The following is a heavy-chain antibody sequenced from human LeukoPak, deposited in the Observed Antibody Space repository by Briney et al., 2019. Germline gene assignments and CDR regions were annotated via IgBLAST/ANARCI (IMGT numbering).Heavy chain of an antibody. Sequence: GGSLTHSCEASGFTFIDYYMSWFRKAPGKGLDWVSIISSGNTIFYADSVKARFTFSTDTAKRSLYLQMNDVRGVDTAIYSCARQSPFYCGRDNYYAIYWGYGTLVTVAS. J-gene: IGHJ1*01. CDR1: GFTFIDYY. CDR3: ARQSPFYCGRDNYYAIY. CDR2: ISSGNTI. D-gene: IGHD3-10*02. V-gene: IGHV3-11*01.